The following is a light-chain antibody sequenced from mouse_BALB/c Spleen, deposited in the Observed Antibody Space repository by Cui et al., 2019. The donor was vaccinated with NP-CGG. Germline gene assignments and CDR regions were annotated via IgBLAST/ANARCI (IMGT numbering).Light chain of an antibody. J-gene: IGLJ1*01. CDR2: GTN. V-gene: IGLV1*01. CDR1: TGSVTTTNY. Sequence: QAVATQESAPTTSPGETVTLPCRSSTGSVTTTNYANWVQENPDHLFTGLIGGTNNRPPGVPARFSGSLIGDKAALTITGAQTEDEAIYFCALWYSNHWVFGGGTKLTVL. CDR3: ALWYSNHWV.